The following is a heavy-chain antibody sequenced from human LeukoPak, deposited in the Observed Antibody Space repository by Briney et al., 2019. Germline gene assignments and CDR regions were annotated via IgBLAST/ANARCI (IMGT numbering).Heavy chain of an antibody. Sequence: GGSQRLPCAASGFTFSSYSMNWVRQAPGKGLEWVSSISSSSSYIYYADSVKGRFTISRDNAKNSLYLQMNSLRAEDTAVYYCARVEDSSGYYGPYFDYWGQGTRVTVAP. CDR2: ISSSSSYI. CDR1: GFTFSSYS. CDR3: ARVEDSSGYYGPYFDY. D-gene: IGHD3-22*01. J-gene: IGHJ4*02. V-gene: IGHV3-21*01.